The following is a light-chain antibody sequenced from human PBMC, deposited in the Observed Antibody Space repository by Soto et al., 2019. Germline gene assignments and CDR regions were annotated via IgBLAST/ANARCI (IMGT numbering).Light chain of an antibody. Sequence: QSVLTQPPSASGTPGQRVTISCSGGRSNIGSNYVYWYQQFPGTAPKLLIFKNDQRPSGVPDRVSGSKSGTSAALSISGRRSEDEADFYCTTWDDTLRSVVFGGGTKLTV. CDR1: RSNIGSNY. J-gene: IGLJ2*01. CDR3: TTWDDTLRSVV. V-gene: IGLV1-47*01. CDR2: KND.